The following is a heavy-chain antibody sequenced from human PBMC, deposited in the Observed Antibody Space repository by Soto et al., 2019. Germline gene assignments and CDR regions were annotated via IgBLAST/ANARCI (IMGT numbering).Heavy chain of an antibody. Sequence: GASVKVSCKASGGTFSSYTISWVRQAPGQGLEWMGRIIPILGIANYAQKFQGRVTITADKSTSTAYMELSSLRSEDTAVYYCASGIAARPVPLDYWGQGTLVTVSS. V-gene: IGHV1-69*02. D-gene: IGHD6-6*01. CDR3: ASGIAARPVPLDY. J-gene: IGHJ4*02. CDR2: IIPILGIA. CDR1: GGTFSSYT.